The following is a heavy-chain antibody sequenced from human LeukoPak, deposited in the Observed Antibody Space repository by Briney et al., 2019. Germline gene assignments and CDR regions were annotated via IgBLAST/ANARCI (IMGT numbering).Heavy chain of an antibody. V-gene: IGHV1-69*06. CDR2: IIPIFGTA. D-gene: IGHD6-19*01. J-gene: IGHJ5*02. CDR1: GGTFSSYA. Sequence: ASVKVSCKASGGTFSSYAISWVRQAPGQGLEWMGGIIPIFGTANYAQKFQGRVTITADKSTSTAYMELSSLRSEDTAVYYCARAIAVANWFDPWGQGTLVTVSS. CDR3: ARAIAVANWFDP.